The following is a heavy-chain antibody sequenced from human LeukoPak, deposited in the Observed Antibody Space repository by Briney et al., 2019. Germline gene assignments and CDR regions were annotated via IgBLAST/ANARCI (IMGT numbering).Heavy chain of an antibody. CDR2: IYPSDSDT. CDR1: GYSFSNDW. V-gene: IGHV5-51*01. J-gene: IGHJ4*02. CDR3: VTVNTAMTPAFFNF. D-gene: IGHD5-18*01. Sequence: GDSLKISCKASGYSFSNDWIGCVRQMPGKGLEYMGIIYPSDSDTRYSPSFQGHVTISADKSISTAYLQWSSLKASDSAMYYCVTVNTAMTPAFFNFWGQGTLVTVSS.